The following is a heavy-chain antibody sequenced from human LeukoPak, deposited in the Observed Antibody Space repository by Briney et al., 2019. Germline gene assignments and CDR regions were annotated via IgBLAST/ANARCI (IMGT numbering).Heavy chain of an antibody. CDR1: GGSISNYY. Sequence: PSETLSLTCTVSGGSISNYYWNWIRQPPGKGLEWIGYIYYSGTTNYNPSLKSRVSMSVDTSKNQFSLKLSSVTAADTAVYYCARGPPLRLRKGAFDIWGQGAMVTVSS. CDR2: IYYSGTT. J-gene: IGHJ3*02. V-gene: IGHV4-59*12. CDR3: ARGPPLRLRKGAFDI. D-gene: IGHD5-12*01.